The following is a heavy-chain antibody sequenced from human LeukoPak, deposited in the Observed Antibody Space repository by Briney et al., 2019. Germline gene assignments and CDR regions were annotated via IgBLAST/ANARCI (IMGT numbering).Heavy chain of an antibody. CDR3: ARFGDYGEY. CDR2: IYYSGST. CDR1: GGSISSYY. Sequence: SETLSLTCTVSGGSISSYYWSWIRQPPGKGLEWIGYIYYSGSTNYNPSLKSRVTISVDTSKNQFSLKLSSVTAADTAVYYCARFGDYGEYWGQGTLVTVSS. D-gene: IGHD3-10*01. J-gene: IGHJ4*02. V-gene: IGHV4-59*01.